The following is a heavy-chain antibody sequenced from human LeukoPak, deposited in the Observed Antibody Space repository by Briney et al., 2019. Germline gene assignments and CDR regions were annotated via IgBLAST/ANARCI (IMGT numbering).Heavy chain of an antibody. Sequence: GGSLRLSCAASGFTFSAYGMTWVRQAPGKGLEWVSAISSSAAATFYADSVKGRFTISRDNSKNTLYLQMNSLRAEDTAVYYCARGLSGSPGNLLYYFEYWGQGTLVTVSS. CDR1: GFTFSAYG. J-gene: IGHJ4*02. CDR2: ISSSAAAT. D-gene: IGHD1-26*01. V-gene: IGHV3-23*01. CDR3: ARGLSGSPGNLLYYFEY.